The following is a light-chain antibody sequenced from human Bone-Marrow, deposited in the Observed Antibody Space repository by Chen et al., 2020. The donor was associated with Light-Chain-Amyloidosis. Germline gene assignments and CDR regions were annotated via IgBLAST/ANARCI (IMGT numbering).Light chain of an antibody. CDR2: TDN. CDR1: SSNIGTKN. V-gene: IGLV1-44*01. J-gene: IGLJ3*02. Sequence: QSVLTQPPSASWTPGQRVTISCSGSSSNIGTKNVNWYQQLPGTAPKLLIYTDNQRPSGVPDRFSGSKSGTSASLAITGLQAEDEADYYCQSYDSSLSGWVFGGGTKLTVL. CDR3: QSYDSSLSGWV.